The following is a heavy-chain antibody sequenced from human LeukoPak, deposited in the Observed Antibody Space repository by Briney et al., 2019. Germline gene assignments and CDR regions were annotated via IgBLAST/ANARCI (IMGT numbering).Heavy chain of an antibody. D-gene: IGHD3-3*01. Sequence: GGSLRLSCAASGFSFSSYSMTWVRQAPGKGLEWVSSMSSGSSYIYHADSVRGRFTISRDNAKNSLYLLMNSLRVEDTAVYYCARDRPTGASRLFVVQWGQGTLVTVSS. V-gene: IGHV3-21*01. CDR3: ARDRPTGASRLFVVQ. CDR1: GFSFSSYS. CDR2: MSSGSSYI. J-gene: IGHJ4*02.